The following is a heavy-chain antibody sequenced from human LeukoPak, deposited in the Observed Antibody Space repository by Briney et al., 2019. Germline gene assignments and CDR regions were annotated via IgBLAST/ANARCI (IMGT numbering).Heavy chain of an antibody. J-gene: IGHJ3*02. CDR2: ISSSGSII. CDR1: GFTFSDYY. D-gene: IGHD3-22*01. Sequence: PGGSLRLSCAASGFTFSDYYMTWIRQAPGKGLEWVSYISSSGSIIYYADSVKGRFTISRDNSKNTLYLQMNSLRAEDTAVYYCAKGRGSYYDSSGYSFDIWGQGTMVTVSS. CDR3: AKGRGSYYDSSGYSFDI. V-gene: IGHV3-11*04.